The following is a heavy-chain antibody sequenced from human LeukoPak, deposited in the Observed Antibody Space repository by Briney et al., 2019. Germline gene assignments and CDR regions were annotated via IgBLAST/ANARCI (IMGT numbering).Heavy chain of an antibody. CDR1: GVTFSSYV. D-gene: IGHD2-21*01. V-gene: IGHV3-30*18. Sequence: GGSLRLSCAASGVTFSSYVIHWVRQAPGKGLEWVAVISYDGSNKYYADSVKGRFTISRDNSKNTLYLQMNSLRAEDTAVYYCAKDRVGIGGLFDYWGQGTLVTVSS. J-gene: IGHJ4*02. CDR2: ISYDGSNK. CDR3: AKDRVGIGGLFDY.